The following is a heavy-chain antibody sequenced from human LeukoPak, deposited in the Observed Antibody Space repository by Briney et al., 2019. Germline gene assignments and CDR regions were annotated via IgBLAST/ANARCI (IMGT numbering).Heavy chain of an antibody. CDR3: ARGSYYNFWSGYYA. CDR2: ISGSSDYI. Sequence: GGSLRLSCAASGFTFSTYSMNWVRQAPGKGLEWVSAISGSSDYIYYADSVKGRFTISRDNAKNSLFLQMNSLRAEDTAVYYCARGSYYNFWSGYYAWGQGSLVTVSS. CDR1: GFTFSTYS. V-gene: IGHV3-21*01. J-gene: IGHJ5*02. D-gene: IGHD3-3*01.